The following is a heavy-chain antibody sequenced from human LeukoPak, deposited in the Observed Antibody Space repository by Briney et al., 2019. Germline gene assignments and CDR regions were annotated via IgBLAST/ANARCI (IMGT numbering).Heavy chain of an antibody. D-gene: IGHD3-10*01. V-gene: IGHV3-74*01. J-gene: IGHJ4*02. CDR1: GFSFSSYW. CDR2: INSDGSST. CDR3: ATGGAQYYDC. Sequence: GGSLRLSCAASGFSFSSYWMTWVRQAPGKGLVWVSRINSDGSSTIYADSVKGRFTISRDNAKNTVVLQMNSLSAEDTAVYYCATGGAQYYDCWGQGTVVTVSS.